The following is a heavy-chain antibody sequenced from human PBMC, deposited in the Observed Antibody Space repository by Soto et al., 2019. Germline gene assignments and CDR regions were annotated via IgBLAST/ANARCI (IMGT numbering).Heavy chain of an antibody. CDR1: GFPFDDSG. D-gene: IGHD4-17*01. J-gene: IGHJ4*02. CDR2: INRDGGST. V-gene: IGHV3-20*04. Sequence: VQLVESGGGVVRPGGSLRLSCAASGFPFDDSGMSWVRQAPGKGLEWVSGINRDGGSTGYADSVKGRFTISRDNAKNSLYLQMNSLRAEDTAFYYCARAPGYYGDFFDFWGQGTLVTVSS. CDR3: ARAPGYYGDFFDF.